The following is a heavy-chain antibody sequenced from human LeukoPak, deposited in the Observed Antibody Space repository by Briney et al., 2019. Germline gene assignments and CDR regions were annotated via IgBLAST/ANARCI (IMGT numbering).Heavy chain of an antibody. D-gene: IGHD6-6*01. CDR3: AKKGTYSSSPNDY. CDR2: ISGSGGST. J-gene: IGHJ4*02. CDR1: GFTFSSYA. Sequence: GGSLRLSCAASGFTFSSYAMSWVRQAPGKGLEWVSAISGSGGSTYYAGSVKGRFTISRDNSKNTLYLQMNSLRAEDTAVYYCAKKGTYSSSPNDYWGQGTLVTVSS. V-gene: IGHV3-23*01.